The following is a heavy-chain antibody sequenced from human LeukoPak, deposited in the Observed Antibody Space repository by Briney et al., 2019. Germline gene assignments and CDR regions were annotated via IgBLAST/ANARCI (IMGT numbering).Heavy chain of an antibody. CDR2: IYPGDSDT. J-gene: IGHJ4*02. V-gene: IGHV5-51*01. CDR3: AMTSNYYFDY. Sequence: GESLKICCKGSGYSFTSYWIGWVRQMPGKGLEWMGIIYPGDSDTRYSPSFQGQVTISVDKSISTAYLQWSSLKASDNAMYYCAMTSNYYFDYWGQGTLVTVSS. CDR1: GYSFTSYW. D-gene: IGHD1-1*01.